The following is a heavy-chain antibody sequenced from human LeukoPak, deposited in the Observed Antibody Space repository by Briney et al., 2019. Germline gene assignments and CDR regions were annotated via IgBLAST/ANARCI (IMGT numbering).Heavy chain of an antibody. J-gene: IGHJ4*02. CDR1: GYNFFKYA. D-gene: IGHD5-24*01. CDR2: IDGGNGDT. CDR3: ARDQSRDIRVDFDY. V-gene: IGHV1-3*01. Sequence: ASVKVSCKTSGYNFFKYAIHWVRQAPGQRFEWMGWIDGGNGDTRFSQKFQDRVSFTRDTSATTVYMELTSLRSEDTAVYYCARDQSRDIRVDFDYWGLGTLVIVSS.